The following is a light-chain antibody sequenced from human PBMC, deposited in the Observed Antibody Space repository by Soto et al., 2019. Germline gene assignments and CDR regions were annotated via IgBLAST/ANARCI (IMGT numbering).Light chain of an antibody. CDR2: DAS. CDR3: QQANSFPLS. J-gene: IGKJ4*01. CDR1: QGISSR. V-gene: IGKV1-12*01. Sequence: DIQMTQSPSSVSASVGDRVTITCRASQGISSRLAWYQQKPEKAPKLVIYDASSLQSGVPSRFSGTGSGTDFTLTISSLQPEDFETYYCQQANSFPLSFGGGTKVDIK.